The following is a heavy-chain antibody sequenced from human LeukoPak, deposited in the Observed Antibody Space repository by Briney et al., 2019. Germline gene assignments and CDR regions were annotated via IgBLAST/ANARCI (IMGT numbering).Heavy chain of an antibody. Sequence: PGGSLRLSCAASEFTFSSYSMSWVRQAPGKGLEWVSSISSISTYIYYADSVKGRFTISRDNAKNSLYLQMNSLRAEDTAVYYCARDSSSWYDYWGQGTLVTVSS. CDR2: ISSISTYI. CDR3: ARDSSSWYDY. V-gene: IGHV3-21*01. J-gene: IGHJ4*02. D-gene: IGHD6-13*01. CDR1: EFTFSSYS.